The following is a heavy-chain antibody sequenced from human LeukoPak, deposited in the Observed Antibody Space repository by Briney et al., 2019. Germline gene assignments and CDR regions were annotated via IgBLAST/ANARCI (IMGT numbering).Heavy chain of an antibody. J-gene: IGHJ4*02. Sequence: GGSLRLSCAASGFTFSSYGMHWVRQAPGKGLEGVAVISYDGSNKYYADSVKGRFTISRDNSKNTLYLQMNSLRAEDTAVYYCAKDRHSGYCSGGSCYPDYWGQGTLVTVSS. D-gene: IGHD2-15*01. CDR1: GFTFSSYG. CDR2: ISYDGSNK. CDR3: AKDRHSGYCSGGSCYPDY. V-gene: IGHV3-30*18.